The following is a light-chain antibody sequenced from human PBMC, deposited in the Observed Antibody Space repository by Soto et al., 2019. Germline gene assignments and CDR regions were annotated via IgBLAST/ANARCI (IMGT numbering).Light chain of an antibody. CDR3: QQYKSYPWT. Sequence: DNHMTQSPSTLSASVGDRVTITCRASQSTSSWLAWYQQKPGKAPNLLIYKASSLRSGVPSRFSGSGSGTEFTLTISSLQPDDSATYYCQQYKSYPWTFGQGTKVDIK. J-gene: IGKJ1*01. V-gene: IGKV1-5*03. CDR1: QSTSSW. CDR2: KAS.